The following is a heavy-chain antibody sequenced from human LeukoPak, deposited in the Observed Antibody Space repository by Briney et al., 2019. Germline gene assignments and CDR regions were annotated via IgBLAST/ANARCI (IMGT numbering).Heavy chain of an antibody. D-gene: IGHD2-15*01. CDR2: ISYDGSNK. CDR1: GFTFSSYG. J-gene: IGHJ5*02. CDR3: AIGYCSGASCYANWFDP. V-gene: IGHV3-30*03. Sequence: GGSLRLSCVVSGFTFSSYGLHWVRQAPGEGLEWVAIISYDGSNKYYVDSVKGRFTISRDNSKNTLYLQMNSLRAEDTAVYYCAIGYCSGASCYANWFDPWGQGTLVTVSS.